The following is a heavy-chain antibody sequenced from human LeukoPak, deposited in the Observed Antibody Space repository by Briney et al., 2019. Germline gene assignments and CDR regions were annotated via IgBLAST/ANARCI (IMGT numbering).Heavy chain of an antibody. CDR2: INPQSGGT. CDR3: ARVDRLYFLKQPAAYEI. D-gene: IGHD3-3*01. Sequence: ASVKVSFKASGYKYIDYYIHWVQHAPGQGLERMRWINPQSGGTRYAPKFQGRVTMSSDTSINTAYMELRTLRSDDTAVFYCARVDRLYFLKQPAAYEIWGQGTRVTVSS. J-gene: IGHJ3*01. V-gene: IGHV1-2*02. CDR1: GYKYIDYY.